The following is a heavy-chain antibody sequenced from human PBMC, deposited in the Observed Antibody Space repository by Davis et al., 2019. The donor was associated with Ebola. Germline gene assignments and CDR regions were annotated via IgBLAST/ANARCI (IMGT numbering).Heavy chain of an antibody. CDR3: ARGNYGDYIVLYYYNMDV. D-gene: IGHD4-17*01. V-gene: IGHV3-7*03. CDR2: IYRDGSEK. J-gene: IGHJ6*02. Sequence: GESLKISCAASGFTFDSFWMSWVRQAPGKGLEWVANIYRDGSEKYYVDSVKGRFTISRDNTKNSLYLQRNSLRAEDTAVYYCARGNYGDYIVLYYYNMDVWGQGTTVTVSS. CDR1: GFTFDSFW.